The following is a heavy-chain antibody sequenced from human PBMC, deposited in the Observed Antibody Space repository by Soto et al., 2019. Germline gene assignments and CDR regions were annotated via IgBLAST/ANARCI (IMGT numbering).Heavy chain of an antibody. CDR3: VRYDRINMKPYSPEGFHI. CDR1: GDAISSSNSH. V-gene: IGHV4-39*01. J-gene: IGHJ3*02. D-gene: IGHD3-3*02. CDR2: VYYGGAIFYSGNI. Sequence: PSETLSLTSTVSGDAISSSNSHWGWTRQPPGKGLEYIGSVYYGGAIFYSGNIYYNTSHKSRVTISVDTSKNQFSLRLSFVTAADTGVYYCVRYDRINMKPYSPEGFHIWGQGTIVTASS.